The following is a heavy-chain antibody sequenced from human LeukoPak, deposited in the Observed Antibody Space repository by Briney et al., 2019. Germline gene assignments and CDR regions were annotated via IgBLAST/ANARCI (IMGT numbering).Heavy chain of an antibody. CDR1: GYTFTSYD. Sequence: ASVKVSCKASGYTFTSYDINWVRQATGQGLEWMGWMNPNSGNTGYAQKFQGRVTMTRNTPLSAAYMELSSLRSEDTAVYYCARRIIADRRGSWFDPWGQGTLVTVSS. CDR2: MNPNSGNT. J-gene: IGHJ5*02. CDR3: ARRIIADRRGSWFDP. D-gene: IGHD6-6*01. V-gene: IGHV1-8*02.